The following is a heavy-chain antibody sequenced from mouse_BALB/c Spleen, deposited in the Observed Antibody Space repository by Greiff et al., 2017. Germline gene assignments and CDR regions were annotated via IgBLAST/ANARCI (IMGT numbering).Heavy chain of an antibody. D-gene: IGHD2-3*01. J-gene: IGHJ3*01. CDR3: ARSGDGYPFAY. Sequence: EVQRVESGGGLVQPGGSRKLSCAASGFTFSSFGMHWVRQAPEKGLEWVAYISSGSSTIYYADTVKGRFTISRDNPKNTLFLQMTSLRSEDTAMYYCARSGDGYPFAYWGQGTLVTVSA. CDR1: GFTFSSFG. CDR2: ISSGSSTI. V-gene: IGHV5-17*02.